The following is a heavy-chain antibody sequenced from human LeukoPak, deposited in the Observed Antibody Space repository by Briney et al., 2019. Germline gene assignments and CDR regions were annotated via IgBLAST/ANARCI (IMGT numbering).Heavy chain of an antibody. CDR3: ARGSFSSWSADY. V-gene: IGHV1-46*01. Sequence: ASVKVSCKASGYTFTSYYMHWVRQAPGQGLEWMGIINPSGGSTSYAQKFQGRVTMTRDTSISTAYMELSRLRSDDTAVYYCARGSFSSWSADYWGQGTLVTVSS. D-gene: IGHD6-13*01. CDR1: GYTFTSYY. J-gene: IGHJ4*02. CDR2: INPSGGST.